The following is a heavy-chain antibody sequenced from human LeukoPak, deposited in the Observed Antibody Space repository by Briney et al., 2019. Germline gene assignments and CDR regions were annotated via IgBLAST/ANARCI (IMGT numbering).Heavy chain of an antibody. CDR1: GFTFSDYY. J-gene: IGHJ4*02. CDR3: ARAYYYDSSGYLDY. D-gene: IGHD3-22*01. CDR2: ISSSGSTI. Sequence: GGSLRLSCAASGFTFSDYYMSWIRQAPGKGLEWVSYISSSGSTIYYADSVKGRFTISRDNAKNTLYLQMNSLRAEDTAVYYCARAYYYDSSGYLDYWGQGTLVTVSS. V-gene: IGHV3-11*04.